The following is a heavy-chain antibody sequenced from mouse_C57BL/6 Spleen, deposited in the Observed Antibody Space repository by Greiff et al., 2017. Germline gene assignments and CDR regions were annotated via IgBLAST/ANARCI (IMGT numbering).Heavy chain of an antibody. V-gene: IGHV1-55*01. J-gene: IGHJ2*01. CDR1: GYTFTSYW. CDR3: ARTPTYYSNCEGYFDY. D-gene: IGHD2-5*01. CDR2: IYPGSGST. Sequence: QVQLQQPGAELVKPGASVKMSCTASGYTFTSYWITWVKQRPGQGLEWIGDIYPGSGSTNYNEKFKSKATLTVDTSSSTAYMQLSSLTSEDSAVYYCARTPTYYSNCEGYFDYWGQGTTLTVSS.